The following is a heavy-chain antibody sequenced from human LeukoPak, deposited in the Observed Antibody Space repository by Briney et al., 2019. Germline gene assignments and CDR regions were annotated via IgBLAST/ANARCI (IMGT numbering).Heavy chain of an antibody. CDR2: INHSGST. CDR3: ARGLKYSSGHEGLDY. Sequence: SETLSLTCAVYGGSFSGYYWSWIRQPPGKGLEWIGEINHSGSTNYNPPLKSRVTISVDTSKNQFSLKLSSVTAADTAVYYCARGLKYSSGHEGLDYWGQGTLVTVSS. D-gene: IGHD6-19*01. V-gene: IGHV4-34*01. CDR1: GGSFSGYY. J-gene: IGHJ4*02.